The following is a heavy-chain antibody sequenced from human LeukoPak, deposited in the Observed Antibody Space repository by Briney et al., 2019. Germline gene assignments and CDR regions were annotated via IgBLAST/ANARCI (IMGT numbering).Heavy chain of an antibody. V-gene: IGHV1-2*02. Sequence: ASVKVSCKASGYTFTGYYMHWVRQAPGQGLEWMGWINPNSGGTNYAQKFQGRVTMTRDTSISTAYMELSRLRSDDTAVYYCAADNPYSSSDYYMDVWGKGTTVTVSS. J-gene: IGHJ6*03. CDR3: AADNPYSSSDYYMDV. D-gene: IGHD6-6*01. CDR2: INPNSGGT. CDR1: GYTFTGYY.